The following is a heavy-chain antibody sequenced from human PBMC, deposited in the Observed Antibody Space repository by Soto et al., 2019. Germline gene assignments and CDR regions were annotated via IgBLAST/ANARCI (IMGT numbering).Heavy chain of an antibody. Sequence: QVQLVQSGAEVKKPGASVKVSCKASGYTFTSYGISWVRQAPGQGLEWMGWISAYNGNTNYAQKLQGRVTMTTDTSTSTAYIELRSLRSDDTAVYYCARYPKSGPWELRRNWFDPWGQGTLVTVSS. J-gene: IGHJ5*02. D-gene: IGHD1-26*01. CDR1: GYTFTSYG. CDR3: ARYPKSGPWELRRNWFDP. V-gene: IGHV1-18*01. CDR2: ISAYNGNT.